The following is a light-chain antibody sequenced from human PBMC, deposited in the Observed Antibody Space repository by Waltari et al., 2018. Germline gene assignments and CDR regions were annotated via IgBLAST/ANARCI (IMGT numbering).Light chain of an antibody. CDR2: KSS. CDR1: QSISRL. Sequence: DIQMTQSPSLLSASVGDSVTTTCRASQSISRLLAWYQQKPGQAPKMLIYKSSNLDSGVPSRFSGRGSETEFTLTISSLQPDDFATYYCQEYSTSSLSFAGGTKVDI. V-gene: IGKV1-5*03. CDR3: QEYSTSSLS. J-gene: IGKJ4*01.